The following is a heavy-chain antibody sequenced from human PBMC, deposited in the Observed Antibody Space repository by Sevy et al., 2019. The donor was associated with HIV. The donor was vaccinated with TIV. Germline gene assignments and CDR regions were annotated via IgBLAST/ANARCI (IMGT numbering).Heavy chain of an antibody. CDR1: GFTFSSFW. D-gene: IGHD2-8*02. CDR3: TRYRRYNSGVCYNYMDV. Sequence: GGSLRLSCAASGFTFSSFWMSWVRQAPGKGLEWVANINQDESEKYYVDSVKGRFTISRDNAKNSQYLQMNSLRAEDTAVYYCTRYRRYNSGVCYNYMDVWGKGTTVTISS. CDR2: INQDESEK. V-gene: IGHV3-7*01. J-gene: IGHJ6*03.